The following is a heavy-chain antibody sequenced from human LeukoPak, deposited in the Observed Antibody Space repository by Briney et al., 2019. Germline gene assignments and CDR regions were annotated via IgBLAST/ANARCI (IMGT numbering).Heavy chain of an antibody. Sequence: GGSLRLSCAASGFTFSNYAMSWVRQAPGKGLEGVSVLSGSGGSTYYADSVKGRFTISRDNSKNTLYLQMNSLRGEDTAVYYCAKEYDYDILTGYDWFDSWGQGTLVTVSS. CDR1: GFTFSNYA. D-gene: IGHD3-9*01. CDR2: LSGSGGST. V-gene: IGHV3-23*01. CDR3: AKEYDYDILTGYDWFDS. J-gene: IGHJ5*01.